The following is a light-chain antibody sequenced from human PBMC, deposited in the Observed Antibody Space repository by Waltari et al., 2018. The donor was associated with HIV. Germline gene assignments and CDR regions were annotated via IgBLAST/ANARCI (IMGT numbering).Light chain of an antibody. J-gene: IGLJ3*02. CDR3: GTRDSSLTEDWV. CDR2: DND. Sequence: QSVLTPPPSVPAAPGQRVTISFPGTSPNIQNNSVSWYQQLPGTAPKLLIYDNDKRPSGISDRFSGSKSATSATLAISGLRTGDEAHYYCGTRDSSLTEDWVFGGGTKLNVL. CDR1: SPNIQNNS. V-gene: IGLV1-51*01.